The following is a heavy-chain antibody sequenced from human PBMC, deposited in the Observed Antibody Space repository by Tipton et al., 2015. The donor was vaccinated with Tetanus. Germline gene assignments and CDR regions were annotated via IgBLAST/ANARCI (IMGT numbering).Heavy chain of an antibody. J-gene: IGHJ6*02. CDR3: ARDQIVEQATRDHDYGVDV. Sequence: SLRLSCAASGFTFSDYYMSWIRQAPGKGLEWVSYISSSGSTIYYADSVKGRFTISRDNAKNSLSLQVDSLRAEDTAVYYCARDQIVEQATRDHDYGVDVWGQGTTVTVSS. D-gene: IGHD3-22*01. CDR2: ISSSGSTI. CDR1: GFTFSDYY. V-gene: IGHV3-11*04.